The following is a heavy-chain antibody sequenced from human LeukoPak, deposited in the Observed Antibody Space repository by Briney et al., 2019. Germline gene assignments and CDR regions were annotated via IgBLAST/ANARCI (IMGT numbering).Heavy chain of an antibody. CDR3: AREAGSSSWFVYFDY. V-gene: IGHV1-69*13. Sequence: SVKVSCKASGYTFSSYAISWVRQAPGQGLEWMGGIIPIFGTANYAQKFQGRVTITADESTSTAYMELSGLRSEDTAVYYCAREAGSSSWFVYFDYWGQGTLVTVSS. J-gene: IGHJ4*02. D-gene: IGHD6-13*01. CDR2: IIPIFGTA. CDR1: GYTFSSYA.